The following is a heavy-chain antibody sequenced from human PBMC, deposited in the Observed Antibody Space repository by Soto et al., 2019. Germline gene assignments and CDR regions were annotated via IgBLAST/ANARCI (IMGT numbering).Heavy chain of an antibody. CDR1: GFSLSTSGMC. Sequence: SGPTLVNPTQTLTLTCTFSGFSLSTSGMCVSWIRQPPGKALEWLARIDWDDDKYYSTSLKTRLTISKDTSKNQVVLTMTNMDPVDTATYYCARLRGYYDSSGYHVGTHDYWGQGTLVTVSS. V-gene: IGHV2-70*11. J-gene: IGHJ4*02. D-gene: IGHD3-22*01. CDR2: IDWDDDK. CDR3: ARLRGYYDSSGYHVGTHDY.